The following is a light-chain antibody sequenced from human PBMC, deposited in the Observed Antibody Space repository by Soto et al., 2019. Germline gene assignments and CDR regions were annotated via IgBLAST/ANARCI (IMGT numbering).Light chain of an antibody. J-gene: IGKJ2*01. CDR2: AAA. CDR1: ENINSY. Sequence: DFQMTQSPSSLSASIGDSVTITCRASENINSYLNWYQQKPGKAPKILIYAAARLQSGVPSRFSGSGSGTDFTLTISGLQPDDFAIYYCQQSYSTPYTFGPGTNLEIK. CDR3: QQSYSTPYT. V-gene: IGKV1-39*01.